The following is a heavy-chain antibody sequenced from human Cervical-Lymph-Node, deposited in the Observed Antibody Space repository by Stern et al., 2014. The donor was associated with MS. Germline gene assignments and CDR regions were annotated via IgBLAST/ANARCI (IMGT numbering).Heavy chain of an antibody. CDR3: ARSSSPSPYYYYGMDV. CDR2: IWYDGSNK. J-gene: IGHJ6*02. CDR1: GFTFSSYG. Sequence: VQLVESWGGVVQPGRSLRLSCAASGFTFSSYGMHWVRQSPGKGLAWVAVIWYDGSNKYYADSVKGRFTISRDNSKNTLYLQMNSLRAEDTAVYYCARSSSPSPYYYYGMDVWGQGTTVTVSS. V-gene: IGHV3-33*01. D-gene: IGHD6-13*01.